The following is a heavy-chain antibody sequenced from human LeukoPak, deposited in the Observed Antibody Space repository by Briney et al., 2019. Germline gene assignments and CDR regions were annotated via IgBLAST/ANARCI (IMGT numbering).Heavy chain of an antibody. CDR3: ARDRRLRFLEWVGYDY. V-gene: IGHV1-2*02. J-gene: IGHJ4*02. CDR1: GYTFTGYY. CDR2: INPNSGGT. Sequence: ASVKVSCKASGYTFTGYYMHWVRQAPGQGLELMGSINPNSGGTNYAQKFQGRVTMTRDTSISTAYMELSRLRSDDTAVYYCARDRRLRFLEWVGYDYWGQGTLVTVSS. D-gene: IGHD3-3*01.